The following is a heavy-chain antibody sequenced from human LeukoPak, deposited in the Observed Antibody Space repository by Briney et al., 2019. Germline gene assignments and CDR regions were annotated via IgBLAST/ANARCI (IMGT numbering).Heavy chain of an antibody. D-gene: IGHD3-10*01. CDR1: GYTFTSYD. Sequence: GASVKVSCKASGYTFTSYDINWVRQAPGQGLEWMGWISAYNGNTNYAQKLQGRVTMTTDTSTSTAYMELRSLRSDDTAVYYCARARSFMVRGVIMDFWGQGTLVTVSS. CDR2: ISAYNGNT. V-gene: IGHV1-18*01. CDR3: ARARSFMVRGVIMDF. J-gene: IGHJ4*02.